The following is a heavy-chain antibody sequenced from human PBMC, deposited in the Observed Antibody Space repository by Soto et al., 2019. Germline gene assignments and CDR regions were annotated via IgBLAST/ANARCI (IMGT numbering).Heavy chain of an antibody. CDR1: GFTFSSYS. Sequence: GGSLRLSCAASGFTFSSYSMNWVRQAPGKGLEWVSSISSSGTYIYYADSVKARFTISRDNAKNSLSLQMDSLRAEDTAVYYCARKNNGANYNSGDAFDIWGQGTMVTVSS. CDR3: ARKNNGANYNSGDAFDI. J-gene: IGHJ3*02. D-gene: IGHD1-7*01. CDR2: ISSSGTYI. V-gene: IGHV3-21*01.